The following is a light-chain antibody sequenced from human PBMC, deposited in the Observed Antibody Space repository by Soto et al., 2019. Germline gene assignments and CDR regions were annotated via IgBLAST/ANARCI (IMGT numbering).Light chain of an antibody. CDR2: LGS. Sequence: DIVMTQSPLSLPVTPGEPASISCRSSQSLLHSNGYNYLDWYLQKPGQSPQLLIYLGSTRASGVPDRFSGSGSGTDFTLKISRVEAEDVGVYYCMQALQTPLFGQGTKLDIK. CDR3: MQALQTPL. J-gene: IGKJ2*01. V-gene: IGKV2-28*01. CDR1: QSLLHSNGYNY.